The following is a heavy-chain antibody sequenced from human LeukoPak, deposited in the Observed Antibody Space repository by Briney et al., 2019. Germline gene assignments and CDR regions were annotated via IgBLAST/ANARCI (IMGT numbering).Heavy chain of an antibody. J-gene: IGHJ4*02. V-gene: IGHV3-7*01. D-gene: IGHD5-24*01. Sequence: PGESLRLSCAASGFHFSGSWMNWVRQAPGKGLEWVANINPDGSHKRFVDSVMGRFTMSRDSAKNSLYLQMNDLRVEDTAVFYRAAWTDRGYNFWGQGTLVTVSS. CDR3: AAWTDRGYNF. CDR1: GFHFSGSW. CDR2: INPDGSHK.